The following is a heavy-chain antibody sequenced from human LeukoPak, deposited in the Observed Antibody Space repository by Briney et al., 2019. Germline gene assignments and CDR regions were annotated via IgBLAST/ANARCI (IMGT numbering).Heavy chain of an antibody. J-gene: IGHJ4*02. V-gene: IGHV3-48*01. Sequence: GGSLRLSCAASGFTFSSYSMNWVRQAPGKGLEWVSYISSSSSTIYYADSVKGRFTISRDNAKNSLYLQMNSLRAEDTAVYYCASSGDYSNCWGLFDYWGQGTLVTVSS. CDR1: GFTFSSYS. CDR2: ISSSSSTI. CDR3: ASSGDYSNCWGLFDY. D-gene: IGHD4-11*01.